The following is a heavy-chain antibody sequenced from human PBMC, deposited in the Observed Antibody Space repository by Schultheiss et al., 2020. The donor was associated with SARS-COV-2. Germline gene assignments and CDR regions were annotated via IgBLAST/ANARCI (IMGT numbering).Heavy chain of an antibody. CDR3: ARDGNIVLMVYAPPAIDAFDI. D-gene: IGHD2-8*01. CDR1: GFTFSSYE. Sequence: GGSLRLSCAASGFTFSSYEMNWVRQAPGKGLEWVSYISSSGSTIYYADSVKGRFTISRDNAKNSLYLQMNSLRAEDTAVYYCARDGNIVLMVYAPPAIDAFDIWGRVTMVTVSS. J-gene: IGHJ3*02. CDR2: ISSSGSTI. V-gene: IGHV3-48*03.